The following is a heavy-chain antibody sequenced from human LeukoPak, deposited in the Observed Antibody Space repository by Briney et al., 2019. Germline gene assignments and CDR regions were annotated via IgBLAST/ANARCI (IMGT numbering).Heavy chain of an antibody. CDR2: IWYDGSKK. CDR3: AKEGGYCSGGRCYWDAFDI. D-gene: IGHD2-15*01. Sequence: PGGSLRLSCAASGFAFSSYNMHWVRQAPGKGLEWVAVIWYDGSKKYYADSVKGRFTISRDNSKNTLYPQMNSLRAEDTAVYYCAKEGGYCSGGRCYWDAFDIWGQGTMVTVSS. J-gene: IGHJ3*02. V-gene: IGHV3-33*06. CDR1: GFAFSSYN.